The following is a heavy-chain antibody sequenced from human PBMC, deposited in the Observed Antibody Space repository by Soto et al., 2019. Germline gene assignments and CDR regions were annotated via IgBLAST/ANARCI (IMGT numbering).Heavy chain of an antibody. J-gene: IGHJ1*01. CDR2: IKSKTDGGTT. Sequence: EVKLVESGGGLVKPGGSLRLSCAASGFTFSNAWMSWVRQAPGKGLEWVGRIKSKTDGGTTDYAAPVKGRFTISRDDSKNTLYLQMNSLKTEDTAVYYCTTGPSSRLPAEYFQHWGQGTLVTVSS. D-gene: IGHD3-10*01. CDR3: TTGPSSRLPAEYFQH. CDR1: GFTFSNAW. V-gene: IGHV3-15*01.